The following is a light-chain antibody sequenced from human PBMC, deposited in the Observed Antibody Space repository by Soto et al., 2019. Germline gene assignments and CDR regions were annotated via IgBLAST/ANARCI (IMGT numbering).Light chain of an antibody. CDR1: QSVSSSY. Sequence: EIVLTQSPGTLSLSPGERATLSCRASQSVSSSYLAWYQQKPGQAPRLLIYGASSRATGIPDRFSGSGSGTDFTLPISRLEAEDFAVYYGPHSEKFGQGTKVEIK. CDR2: GAS. V-gene: IGKV3-20*01. J-gene: IGKJ1*01. CDR3: PHSEK.